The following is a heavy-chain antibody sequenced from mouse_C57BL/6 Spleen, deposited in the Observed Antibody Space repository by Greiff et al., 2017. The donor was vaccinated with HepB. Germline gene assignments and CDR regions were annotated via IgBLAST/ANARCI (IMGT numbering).Heavy chain of an antibody. CDR1: GFTFTDYY. Sequence: EVKVEESGGGLVQPGGSLSLSCAASGFTFTDYYMSWVRQPPGKALEWLGFISNKAIGYTTAYSASVKVWFTISSDHSQSSLYLQLNALRAEDSVTNYCARWGTTVVGDYWGQGTTLTVSS. CDR2: ISNKAIGYTT. J-gene: IGHJ2*01. CDR3: ARWGTTVVGDY. V-gene: IGHV7-3*01. D-gene: IGHD1-1*01.